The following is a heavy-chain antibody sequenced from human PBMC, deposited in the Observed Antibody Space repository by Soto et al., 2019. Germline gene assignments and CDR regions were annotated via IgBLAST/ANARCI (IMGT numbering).Heavy chain of an antibody. CDR1: GYTFTSYY. CDR2: INPSGGST. V-gene: IGHV1-46*01. J-gene: IGHJ6*02. D-gene: IGHD1-26*01. CDR3: AREGGGSSRENYGMDV. Sequence: QVQLVQSGAEVKKPGASVKVSCKASGYTFTSYYMHWVRQAPGQGLEWMGIINPSGGSTSYAQKFQGRVTMTRDTSTSTVYMELSSLRSEDTALYYCAREGGGSSRENYGMDVWGQGTTVTVSS.